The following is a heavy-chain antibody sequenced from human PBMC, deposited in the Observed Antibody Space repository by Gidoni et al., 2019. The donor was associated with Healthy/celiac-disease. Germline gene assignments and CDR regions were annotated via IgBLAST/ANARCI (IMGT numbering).Heavy chain of an antibody. CDR1: GGSFSGYS. Sequence: QVQLQQWGSGLLKPSETLSLTCAVYGGSFSGYSWSWIRQPQGKGLEWIGEINHSGSTKYNPSLKSRVTISVDTSKNQFSLKLSSVTAADTAVYYCARAPRIAAAGTRFGYYGMDVWGQGTTVTVS. CDR3: ARAPRIAAAGTRFGYYGMDV. J-gene: IGHJ6*02. D-gene: IGHD6-13*01. CDR2: INHSGST. V-gene: IGHV4-34*01.